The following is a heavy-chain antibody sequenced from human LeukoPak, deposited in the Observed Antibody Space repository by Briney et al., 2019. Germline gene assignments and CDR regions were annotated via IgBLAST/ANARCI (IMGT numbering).Heavy chain of an antibody. Sequence: GGSLRLSCAASGLTFSSYWMSWVRQAPGKGPEWVANIKPDGSGKYYVDSVKGRFTISRDNAENSLFLHMNSLRAEDTAVYYCATCAVAAAGDYWGRGTLVTVSS. CDR1: GLTFSSYW. CDR3: ATCAVAAAGDY. D-gene: IGHD6-13*01. J-gene: IGHJ4*02. V-gene: IGHV3-7*01. CDR2: IKPDGSGK.